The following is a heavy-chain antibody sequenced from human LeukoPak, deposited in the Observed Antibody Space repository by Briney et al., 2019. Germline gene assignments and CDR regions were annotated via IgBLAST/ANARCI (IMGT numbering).Heavy chain of an antibody. D-gene: IGHD5-18*01. J-gene: IGHJ6*03. Sequence: SETLSLTCTVSGYSISSGYYWGWIRQPPGKGLEWIGSIYHSGSTYYNPSLKSRVTISVDTSKNQFSLKLSSVTAADTAVYYCARGKHSYGYRMVYYYSDYMDVWGTGTTVTVSS. CDR3: ARGKHSYGYRMVYYYSDYMDV. CDR2: IYHSGST. V-gene: IGHV4-38-2*02. CDR1: GYSISSGYY.